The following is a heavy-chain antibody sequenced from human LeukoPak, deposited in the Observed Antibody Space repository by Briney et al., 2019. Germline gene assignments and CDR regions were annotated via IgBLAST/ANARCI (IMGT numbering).Heavy chain of an antibody. V-gene: IGHV3-30*18. CDR3: AKDERIFGVVMGLFEY. CDR2: ISYDGSNK. Sequence: GRSLRLSCAASGFTFSSYGMHWVRQAPGKGLEWVAVISYDGSNKYYADSVKGRFTISRDNSKNTLYLQMNSLRAEDTAVYYCAKDERIFGVVMGLFEYWGQGTLVTVSS. D-gene: IGHD3-3*01. J-gene: IGHJ4*02. CDR1: GFTFSSYG.